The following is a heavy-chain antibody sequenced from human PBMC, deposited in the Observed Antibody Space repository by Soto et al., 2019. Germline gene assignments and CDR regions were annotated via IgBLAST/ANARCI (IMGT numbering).Heavy chain of an antibody. CDR1: GDSITGSY. D-gene: IGHD1-26*01. CDR3: ARDMPYAAGSLAGCDY. Sequence: PSETLSLTCTVSGDSITGSYWSWIRQPPGKTLEWIGYIYHSGTTTYNPSLKSRVSIPVDTSKNQFSLRLTSVIAADTAVYYCARDMPYAAGSLAGCDYWCQGILVTVSS. J-gene: IGHJ4*02. V-gene: IGHV4-59*01. CDR2: IYHSGTT.